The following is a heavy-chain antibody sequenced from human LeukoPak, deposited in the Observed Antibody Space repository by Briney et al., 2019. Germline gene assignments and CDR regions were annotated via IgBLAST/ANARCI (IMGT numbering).Heavy chain of an antibody. D-gene: IGHD1-7*01. CDR1: GFTFSSYA. Sequence: SCKASGFTFSSYAMHWVRQAPGKGLEWVAVISYDGSNKYYADSVKGRFTISRDNSKNTLYLQMNSLRAEDTAVYYCARLPGTTDAFDIWGQGTMVTVSS. V-gene: IGHV3-30-3*01. J-gene: IGHJ3*02. CDR3: ARLPGTTDAFDI. CDR2: ISYDGSNK.